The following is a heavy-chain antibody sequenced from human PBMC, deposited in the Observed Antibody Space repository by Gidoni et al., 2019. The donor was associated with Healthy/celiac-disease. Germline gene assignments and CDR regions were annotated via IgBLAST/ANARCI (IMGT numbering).Heavy chain of an antibody. CDR3: ARADCGGDCYSDY. CDR1: GFTFSSYG. V-gene: IGHV3-33*01. CDR2: IWYDGSNK. J-gene: IGHJ4*02. Sequence: QVQLVESGGGVVQPGRSLRLSCAASGFTFSSYGMHWVRQAPGKGLEWVAVIWYDGSNKYYADSVKGRFTISRDNSKNTLYLQMNSLRAEDTAVYYCARADCGGDCYSDYWGQGTLVTVSS. D-gene: IGHD2-21*02.